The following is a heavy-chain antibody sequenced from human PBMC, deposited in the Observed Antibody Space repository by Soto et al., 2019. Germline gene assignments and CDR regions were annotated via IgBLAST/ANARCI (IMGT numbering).Heavy chain of an antibody. Sequence: SETLSLTCTVSGGSISSDYWSWIRQPPGEGLEWIGYIYFSGSTNYNPSLKSRVTISVDTSKNQLSLKLTSVTAADTAVYYCARHRDIVGHYYYYYGMDVWGQGTTVTVSS. D-gene: IGHD2-15*01. CDR1: GGSISSDY. V-gene: IGHV4-59*08. CDR2: IYFSGST. J-gene: IGHJ6*02. CDR3: ARHRDIVGHYYYYYGMDV.